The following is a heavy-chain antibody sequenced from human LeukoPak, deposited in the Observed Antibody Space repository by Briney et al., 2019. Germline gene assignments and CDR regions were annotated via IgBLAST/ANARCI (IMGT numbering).Heavy chain of an antibody. CDR3: ARATSAYYYPDAFDI. Sequence: GGSLRLSCVVSGFTLSNSWMSWVRQAPGKGLEWVANIKQDGSEKYYVDSVKGRFTISRDNAKNSLYLQMSSLRAEDTAVYYCARATSAYYYPDAFDIWGQGTMVTASS. D-gene: IGHD3-22*01. J-gene: IGHJ3*02. CDR2: IKQDGSEK. CDR1: GFTLSNSW. V-gene: IGHV3-7*03.